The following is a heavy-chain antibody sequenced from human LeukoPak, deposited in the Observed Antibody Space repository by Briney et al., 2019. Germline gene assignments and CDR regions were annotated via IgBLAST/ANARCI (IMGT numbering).Heavy chain of an antibody. Sequence: SETLSLTCAVYGGSFSGYYWSWIRQPPGKGLEWIGEIYHSGSTNYNPSLKSRVTISVDKSKNQFSLKLSSVTAADTAVYYCARDQRPITYYGMDVWGQGTTVTVSS. D-gene: IGHD5-12*01. V-gene: IGHV4-34*01. CDR1: GGSFSGYY. J-gene: IGHJ6*02. CDR3: ARDQRPITYYGMDV. CDR2: IYHSGST.